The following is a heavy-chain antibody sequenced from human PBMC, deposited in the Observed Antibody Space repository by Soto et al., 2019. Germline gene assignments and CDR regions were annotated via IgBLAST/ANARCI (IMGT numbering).Heavy chain of an antibody. Sequence: QLQLQEAGPGLVKPSETLSLACTVSGASISSDRYYWDWIRQPPGKGLEWIGSVYYSGTPYYNPFLSSGLTVSLATFQNQSSLHLRSVTAADTTLYYCARHAAYAAVWGKYEDNDYWGQGTLVTVSS. CDR3: ARHAAYAAVWGKYEDNDY. J-gene: IGHJ4*02. CDR1: GASISSDRYY. V-gene: IGHV4-39*01. D-gene: IGHD3-16*01. CDR2: VYYSGTP.